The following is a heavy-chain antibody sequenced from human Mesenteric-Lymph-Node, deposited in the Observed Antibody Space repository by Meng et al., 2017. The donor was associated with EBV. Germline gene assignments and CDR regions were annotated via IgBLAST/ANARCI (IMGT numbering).Heavy chain of an antibody. CDR3: TRDGYNRDFDY. V-gene: IGHV1-18*01. J-gene: IGHJ4*02. Sequence: GVEVKKPGASGKVSCKASGYTFTSYGISWVRQAPGQGLEWMGWISPHNGDTNYAQKLQGRVTMTTDTSTSTAYMELRSLRSDDTAVYYCTRDGYNRDFDYWGQGTLVTVSS. CDR1: GYTFTSYG. CDR2: ISPHNGDT. D-gene: IGHD5-24*01.